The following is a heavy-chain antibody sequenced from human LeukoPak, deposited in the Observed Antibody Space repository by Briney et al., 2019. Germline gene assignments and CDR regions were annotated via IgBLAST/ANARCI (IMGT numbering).Heavy chain of an antibody. Sequence: GGSLRLSCAASGFSFSNYAMTWVRQAPGKGLEWVSTLSGSGTSTYFADSVKGRFTISRDNSKNTLYLQMNSLRAEDTAVYYCARDFGSPLDYIYYYYYMDVWGKGTTVTVSS. CDR2: LSGSGTST. CDR3: ARDFGSPLDYIYYYYYMDV. CDR1: GFSFSNYA. V-gene: IGHV3-23*01. J-gene: IGHJ6*03. D-gene: IGHD4-11*01.